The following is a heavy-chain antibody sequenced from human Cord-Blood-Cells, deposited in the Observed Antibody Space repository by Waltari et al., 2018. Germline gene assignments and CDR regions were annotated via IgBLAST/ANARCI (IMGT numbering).Heavy chain of an antibody. CDR2: ISSSGSTI. D-gene: IGHD3-3*01. V-gene: IGHV3-48*03. Sequence: EVQLVESGGGLVQPGGSLRLSCAASGFTFSSYEMNWVRQAPGKGLEWVSYISSSGSTIYYADSGKGRFTSSRDNAKNSLDLQMNSLRAEDTAVYYCAIPRAYDFWSGYDAFDIWGQGTMVTVSS. CDR1: GFTFSSYE. CDR3: AIPRAYDFWSGYDAFDI. J-gene: IGHJ3*02.